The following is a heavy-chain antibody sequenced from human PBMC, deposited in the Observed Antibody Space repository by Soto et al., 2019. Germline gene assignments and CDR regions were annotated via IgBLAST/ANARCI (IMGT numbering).Heavy chain of an antibody. CDR2: INAGNGNT. CDR1: GYTFTSYA. Sequence: QVQLVQSGAEVKKPGASVKVSCKASGYTFTSYAMHWVRQAPGQRLEWMGWINAGNGNTKYSQKFQGRVTITRDTSASTAHMELSSLRSEDTAVYYCARESSGWYYHYWGQGTLVTVSS. D-gene: IGHD6-19*01. CDR3: ARESSGWYYHY. J-gene: IGHJ4*02. V-gene: IGHV1-3*01.